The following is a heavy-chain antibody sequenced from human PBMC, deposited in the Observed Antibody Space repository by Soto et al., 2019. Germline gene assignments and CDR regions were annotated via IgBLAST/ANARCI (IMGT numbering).Heavy chain of an antibody. CDR3: ARDGRTENKYYYYYYMDV. J-gene: IGHJ6*03. CDR2: ISAYNGNT. CDR1: GYTFTSYG. V-gene: IGHV1-18*01. D-gene: IGHD1-26*01. Sequence: ASVKVSCKASGYTFTSYGISWVRQAPGQGLEWMGWISAYNGNTNYAQKLQGRVTMTTDTSTSTAYMELRSLISDDTAVFYCARDGRTENKYYYYYYMDVWGKGTTVTVSS.